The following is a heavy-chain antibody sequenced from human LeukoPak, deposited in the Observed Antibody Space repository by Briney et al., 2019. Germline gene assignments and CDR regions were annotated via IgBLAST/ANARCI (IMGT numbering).Heavy chain of an antibody. CDR3: ARGYKPGYSSGWSIFDY. D-gene: IGHD6-19*01. J-gene: IGHJ4*02. Sequence: ASVKVSCKASGYTFTSYDINWVRQATGQGLEWMGWMNPNSGNTGYAQNFQGRVTMTRNTSISTAYMELSSLKSEDTAVYFCARGYKPGYSSGWSIFDYWGQGTLVTVSS. CDR1: GYTFTSYD. CDR2: MNPNSGNT. V-gene: IGHV1-8*01.